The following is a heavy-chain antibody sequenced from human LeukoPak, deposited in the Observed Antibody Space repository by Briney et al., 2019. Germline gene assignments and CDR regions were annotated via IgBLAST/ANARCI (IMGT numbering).Heavy chain of an antibody. CDR2: IDERGGA. Sequence: SETLSLTCAVYGGSIGFPSWKWFRQSPGKGLQWIGEIDERGGAKYNPSLKTQVTLSMDTSRGQVSLRLDSVTAADTAVYYCGIFYDGSMDWGRGTLVTVSS. J-gene: IGHJ4*02. D-gene: IGHD3-10*01. CDR1: GGSIGFPS. V-gene: IGHV4-34*06. CDR3: GIFYDGSMD.